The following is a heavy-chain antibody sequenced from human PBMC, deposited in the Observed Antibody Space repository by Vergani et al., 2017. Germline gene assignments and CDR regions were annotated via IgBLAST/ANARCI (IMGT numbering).Heavy chain of an antibody. CDR1: GYTFTSYY. J-gene: IGHJ5*02. Sequence: QVQLVQSGAEVKKPGASVKVSCKASGYTFTSYYMHWVRQAPAQGLEWMGIINPSGGSTSYAQKFQGRVTMTRDTSTSTVYMELSSLRSEDTAVYYCARGIELPTDVRFLEWLLDNWFDPWGQGTLVTVSS. D-gene: IGHD3-3*01. V-gene: IGHV1-46*01. CDR3: ARGIELPTDVRFLEWLLDNWFDP. CDR2: INPSGGST.